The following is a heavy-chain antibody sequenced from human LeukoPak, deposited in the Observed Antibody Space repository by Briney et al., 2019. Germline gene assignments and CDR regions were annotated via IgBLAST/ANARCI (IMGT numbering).Heavy chain of an antibody. V-gene: IGHV3-33*08. CDR2: IWYDGSNK. Sequence: PGRSLRLSCAASKFTFSNYGMHWVRQAPGKGLEWVAVIWYDGSNKYYADSVKGRFTISRDNSKNTLYLQMNSLRAEDTAVYYCARDPLPAESITVTPDYWGQGTLVTVSS. CDR3: ARDPLPAESITVTPDY. J-gene: IGHJ4*02. D-gene: IGHD4-17*01. CDR1: KFTFSNYG.